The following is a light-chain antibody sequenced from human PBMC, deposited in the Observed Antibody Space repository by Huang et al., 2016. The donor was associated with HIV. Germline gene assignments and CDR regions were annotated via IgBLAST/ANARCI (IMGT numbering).Light chain of an antibody. Sequence: IQLTQSPSSLSASVGDRVTITCRASQGISSYLAWYQQTPGKAPKLLIYAASTLQSGVPSRFSGSGSGTDFTLTISSLQPEDFATYHCQQLNSYPPTFGQGTKVEIK. CDR2: AAS. CDR1: QGISSY. J-gene: IGKJ1*01. V-gene: IGKV1-9*01. CDR3: QQLNSYPPT.